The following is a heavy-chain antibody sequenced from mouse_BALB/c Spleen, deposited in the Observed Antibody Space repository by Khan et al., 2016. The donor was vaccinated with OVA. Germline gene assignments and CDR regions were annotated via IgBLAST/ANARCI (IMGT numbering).Heavy chain of an antibody. CDR3: ARLAYYYDSEGFAY. Sequence: EVELVESGGGLVKPGGSLKVSCAASGFTFSNYTMSWVRQTPEKRLEWVASISTGDTTYYPDSVKGRFTISRDNAKNTLYLQMSSLKSEDTAMFYCARLAYYYDSEGFAYWGQGTLVTVSA. CDR2: ISTGDTT. D-gene: IGHD1-1*01. CDR1: GFTFSNYT. J-gene: IGHJ3*01. V-gene: IGHV5-6-4*01.